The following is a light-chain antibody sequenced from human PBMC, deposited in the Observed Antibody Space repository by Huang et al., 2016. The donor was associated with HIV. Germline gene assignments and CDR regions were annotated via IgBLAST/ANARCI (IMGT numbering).Light chain of an antibody. V-gene: IGKV2-28*01. J-gene: IGKJ1*01. CDR1: QSLLHGNGYNS. Sequence: IVMTQSPISLPVTPGESASISCRSSQSLLHGNGYNSLDWYLQKPGQSPQLLIFLVSNRDSGVPDRCSGRGSGTNFTLKISGVQAEDSGVYYCMQALETRRTFGQGTKVEIK. CDR2: LVS. CDR3: MQALETRRT.